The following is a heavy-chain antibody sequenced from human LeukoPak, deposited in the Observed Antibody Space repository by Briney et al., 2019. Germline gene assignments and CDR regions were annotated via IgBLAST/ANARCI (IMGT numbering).Heavy chain of an antibody. CDR1: GYTFTCYY. CDR2: INPNSGGT. CDR3: ARVDAGHYYYGMDV. Sequence: ASVKVSCKASGYTFTCYYMHWVRQARGQGLEWMGWINPNSGGTNYAQKFQGRVTMTRDTSISTAYMELSRLRSDDTAVYYCARVDAGHYYYGMDVWGQGTTVTVSS. V-gene: IGHV1-2*02. J-gene: IGHJ6*02. D-gene: IGHD6-13*01.